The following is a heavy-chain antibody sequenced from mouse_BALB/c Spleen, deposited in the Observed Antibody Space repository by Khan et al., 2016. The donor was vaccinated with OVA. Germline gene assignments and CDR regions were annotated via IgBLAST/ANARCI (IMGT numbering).Heavy chain of an antibody. Sequence: EVELVESGGDLVKPGGSLKLSCAASGFTFSSYGMSWVRQTPDKRLEWVATISSGGSYTYYPDSVKGRFTISRDNAKNTLYLQMSSLKSEDTAMYYCARHPGYYGSSFYLDNWGQGTTLTVSS. CDR3: ARHPGYYGSSFYLDN. CDR1: GFTFSSYG. CDR2: ISSGGSYT. J-gene: IGHJ2*01. V-gene: IGHV5-6*01. D-gene: IGHD1-1*01.